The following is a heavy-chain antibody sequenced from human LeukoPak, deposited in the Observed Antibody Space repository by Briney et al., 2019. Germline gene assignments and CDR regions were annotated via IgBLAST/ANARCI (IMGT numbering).Heavy chain of an antibody. CDR2: ISYDGSNK. CDR3: AKVSSWSNEDVVLGDAFDI. D-gene: IGHD6-13*01. CDR1: GFTFSSYA. Sequence: GGSLRLSCAASGFTFSSYAMHWVRQAPGKGLEWVAVISYDGSNKYYADSVKGRFTISRDNAKNSLYLQMNSLRAEDTALYYCAKVSSWSNEDVVLGDAFDIWGQGTMVTVSS. J-gene: IGHJ3*02. V-gene: IGHV3-30-3*01.